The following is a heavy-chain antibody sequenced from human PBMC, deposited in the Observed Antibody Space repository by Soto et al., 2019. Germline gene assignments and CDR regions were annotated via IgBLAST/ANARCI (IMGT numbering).Heavy chain of an antibody. CDR2: INHGGIT. D-gene: IGHD2-21*02. J-gene: IGHJ6*02. CDR1: GGSFGGYF. CDR3: ARQGAVTVMFYYHGMDV. Sequence: QVQLQQWGAGLLKPSETLSLTCDVYGGSFGGYFWSWIRQPPGKGLEWIGEINHGGITNYNPSLKSRITISVEASKNQFSLKLSSVTAADAAVYYCARQGAVTVMFYYHGMDVWGQGTSVTVSS. V-gene: IGHV4-34*02.